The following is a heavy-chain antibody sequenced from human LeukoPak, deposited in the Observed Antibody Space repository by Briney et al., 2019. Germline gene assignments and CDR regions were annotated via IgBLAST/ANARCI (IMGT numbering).Heavy chain of an antibody. CDR2: ISGSGGST. Sequence: GGSLRLSCAASGFTFSSYAMSWVRRAPGKGLEWVSAISGSGGSTYYADSVKGRFTISRDNSKNTLYLQMNSLRAEDTAVYYCAKWSRGMTTVTTDDYWGQGTLVTVSS. CDR3: AKWSRGMTTVTTDDY. V-gene: IGHV3-23*01. J-gene: IGHJ4*02. CDR1: GFTFSSYA. D-gene: IGHD4-17*01.